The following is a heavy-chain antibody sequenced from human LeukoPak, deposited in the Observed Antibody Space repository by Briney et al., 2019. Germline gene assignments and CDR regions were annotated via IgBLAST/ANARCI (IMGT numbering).Heavy chain of an antibody. D-gene: IGHD6-6*01. CDR1: GYTFTSYD. CDR3: ARIQSRIIAARPGNPAFDY. V-gene: IGHV1-18*01. Sequence: ASVKVSCKASGYTFTSYDISWVRQAPGQGLEWMGWISTYNDNTHYAQRLQGRVTMTTDTSTSTVYMELKSLRSDDTAVYYCARIQSRIIAARPGNPAFDYWGRGTLVTVSS. J-gene: IGHJ4*02. CDR2: ISTYNDNT.